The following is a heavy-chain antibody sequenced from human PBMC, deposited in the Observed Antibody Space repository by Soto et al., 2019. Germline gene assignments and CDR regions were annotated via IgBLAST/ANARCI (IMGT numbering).Heavy chain of an antibody. V-gene: IGHV4-39*02. D-gene: IGHD5-12*01. Sequence: QLQLQESGPGLVKPSETLSLTCTVSGGSISSSSYYWGWIRQPPGKGLEWIGSIYYSGSTYYNPSLQSRVTRYVGTSKSTFTVKLSSVTAANTAVYYCAREEAKRIDYWGQGTLVTVSS. CDR2: IYYSGST. CDR3: AREEAKRIDY. J-gene: IGHJ4*02. CDR1: GGSISSSSYY.